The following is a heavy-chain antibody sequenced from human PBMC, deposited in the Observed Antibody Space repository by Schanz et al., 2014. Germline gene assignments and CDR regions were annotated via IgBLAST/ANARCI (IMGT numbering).Heavy chain of an antibody. CDR1: GFTFSDYA. CDR2: ITSDGGGT. CDR3: ARDRQQLVGRIGYYYGMDV. Sequence: VQLVESGGGLVQPGGSLIISCSASGFTFSDYALHWVRQAPGKGLEYVSAITSDGGGTYYADSVKGRFIISRDNSKNTLYLQMNSLRAEDTAVYYCARDRQQLVGRIGYYYGMDVWGQGTTVTVSS. J-gene: IGHJ6*02. V-gene: IGHV3-64*04. D-gene: IGHD6-13*01.